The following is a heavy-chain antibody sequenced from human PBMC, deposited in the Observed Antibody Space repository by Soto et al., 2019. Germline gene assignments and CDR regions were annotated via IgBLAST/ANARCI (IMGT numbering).Heavy chain of an antibody. CDR1: GGSVSSGSYY. V-gene: IGHV4-61*01. CDR3: ARAPYYYERQVDS. CDR2: VSHSGST. Sequence: QVQLQESGPGLVKPSETLSLTCTVSGGSVSSGSYYWSWIRQPPGKGLEWIGYVSHSGSTNYNPSLMSRVTMSLDTSKNQISLILNSVTTADTGVYYCARAPYYYERQVDSWGQGTLVTVSS. D-gene: IGHD3-22*01. J-gene: IGHJ4*02.